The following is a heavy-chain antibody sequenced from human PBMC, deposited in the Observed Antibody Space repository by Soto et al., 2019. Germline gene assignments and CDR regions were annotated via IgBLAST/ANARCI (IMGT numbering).Heavy chain of an antibody. Sequence: SETLSLTCTVSGGSISNNNYFWSWIRQHPGKGLEWIGYIHYRGSAYYNPSLSGRVTILVDTTKNQFSMKLSSVAAADTAMYYCAREVNVPADADAFDIWGQGTMVTVSS. J-gene: IGHJ3*02. CDR1: GGSISNNNYF. CDR2: IHYRGSA. V-gene: IGHV4-31*03. D-gene: IGHD2-2*01. CDR3: AREVNVPADADAFDI.